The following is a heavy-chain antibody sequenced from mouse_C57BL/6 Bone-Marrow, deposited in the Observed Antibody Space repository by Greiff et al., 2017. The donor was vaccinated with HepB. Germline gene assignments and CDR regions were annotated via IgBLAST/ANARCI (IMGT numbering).Heavy chain of an antibody. CDR2: ISNLAYSI. J-gene: IGHJ1*03. Sequence: EVQRVESGGGLVQPGGSLKLSCAASGFTFSDYGMAWVRQAPRKGPEWVAFISNLAYSIYYADTVTGRFTISRENAKNTLYLEMSSLRSEDTAMYYCARRYGSSHWYFDVWGTGTTVTVSS. CDR3: ARRYGSSHWYFDV. CDR1: GFTFSDYG. D-gene: IGHD1-1*01. V-gene: IGHV5-15*01.